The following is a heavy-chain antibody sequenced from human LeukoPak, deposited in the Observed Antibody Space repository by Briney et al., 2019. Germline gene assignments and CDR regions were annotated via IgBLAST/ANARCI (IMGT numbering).Heavy chain of an antibody. V-gene: IGHV3-48*03. Sequence: GGSLRLSCAASGFTFSSYEMNWVRQAPGKGLERVSYISSSGSTIYYADSVKGRFTISRDNAKNSLYLQMNSLRAEDTAVYYCAREAGLYGDYARRFDPWDQGTLVTVSS. D-gene: IGHD4-17*01. J-gene: IGHJ5*02. CDR3: AREAGLYGDYARRFDP. CDR2: ISSSGSTI. CDR1: GFTFSSYE.